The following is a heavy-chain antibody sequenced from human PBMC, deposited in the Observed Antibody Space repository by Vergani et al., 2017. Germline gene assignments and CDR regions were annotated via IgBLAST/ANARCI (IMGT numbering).Heavy chain of an antibody. CDR2: SYPGDSGT. CDR3: ARRSSSSWSVFY. V-gene: IGHV5-51*01. D-gene: IGHD6-13*01. J-gene: IGHJ4*02. Sequence: EVQLVQPGAEVKKPGASLKISCKGSGYSFTSYWLGWVRQMPGKGLEWMGISYPGDSGTRYGQAFQGQVTISADKSISTAYLQWSSLKASDTATYYCARRSSSSWSVFYWGQGTLVTVSS. CDR1: GYSFTSYW.